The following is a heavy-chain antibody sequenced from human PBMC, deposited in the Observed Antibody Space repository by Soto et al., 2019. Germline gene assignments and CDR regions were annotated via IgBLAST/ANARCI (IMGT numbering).Heavy chain of an antibody. V-gene: IGHV1-18*01. D-gene: IGHD4-17*01. Sequence: QVQLVQSGAEVKKPGASVKVSCKASGYPFTRYGISWVRQAPGQGLEWRGWISASSGNTNYAQKLQGRVTMTTDTSTTTAYMELRSLRSDDTAVYYCARRPPFSYGDFVTYYFDYWGQGTLVTVSS. CDR3: ARRPPFSYGDFVTYYFDY. CDR1: GYPFTRYG. CDR2: ISASSGNT. J-gene: IGHJ4*02.